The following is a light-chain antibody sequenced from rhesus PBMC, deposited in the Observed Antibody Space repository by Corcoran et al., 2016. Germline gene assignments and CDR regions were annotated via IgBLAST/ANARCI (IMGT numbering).Light chain of an antibody. J-gene: IGKJ1*01. CDR3: QQENNWSLT. CDR2: GAS. V-gene: IGKV3-17*02. Sequence: EIVMTQSPATLSLSPGERATLSCRASQSVNSGLAWYQQKSGQAPRLLIYGASSRVTGIPNRFSGSGSGTAFTLTISSLEPEDVAVYFCQQENNWSLTFGQGTKVEIK. CDR1: QSVNSG.